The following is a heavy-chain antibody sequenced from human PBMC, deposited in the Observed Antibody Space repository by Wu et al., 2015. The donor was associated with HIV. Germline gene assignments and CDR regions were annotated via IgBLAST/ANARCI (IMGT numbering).Heavy chain of an antibody. Sequence: QVQLVQSGAEVKKPGSSVKVSCKASGVTLTSFAFSWVRQAPGQGLEWMGGIIPLFDIAQYAQKFRDRVTKILPRRIHEARPTWSFEQPERSERTRPIYYCARVYSKVAGKDFFDYWGQRERWSPSPQ. CDR1: GVTLTSFA. CDR3: ARVYSKVAGKDFFDY. J-gene: IGHJ4*01. V-gene: IGHV1-69*05. CDR2: IIPLFDIA. D-gene: IGHD6-19*01.